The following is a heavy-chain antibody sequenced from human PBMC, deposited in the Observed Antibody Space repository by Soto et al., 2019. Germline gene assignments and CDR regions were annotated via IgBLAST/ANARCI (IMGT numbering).Heavy chain of an antibody. D-gene: IGHD3-22*01. CDR2: IYYSGST. CDR3: ARGGYYYDSSGYETPFDY. J-gene: IGHJ4*02. V-gene: IGHV4-31*03. Sequence: TSETLSLTCTVSGGSISSGGYYWSWIRQHPGKGLEWIGYIYYSGSTYYNPSLKSRVTISVDTSKNQFSLKLSSVTAADTAVYYCARGGYYYDSSGYETPFDYWGQGTLVTVSS. CDR1: GGSISSGGYY.